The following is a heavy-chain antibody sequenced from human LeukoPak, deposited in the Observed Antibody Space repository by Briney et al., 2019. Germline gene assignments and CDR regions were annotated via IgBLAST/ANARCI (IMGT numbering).Heavy chain of an antibody. D-gene: IGHD1-7*01. CDR1: GYTFTGYY. J-gene: IGHJ6*02. V-gene: IGHV1-2*06. CDR3: AREQGNRITGTTGSDMDV. Sequence: ASVKVSCKASGYTFTGYYMHWVRQAPGQGLEWMGRINPNSGGTNYAQKFQGRVTMTRDTSISTAYMELSRLRSDDAAVYYCAREQGNRITGTTGSDMDVWGQGTTVTVSS. CDR2: INPNSGGT.